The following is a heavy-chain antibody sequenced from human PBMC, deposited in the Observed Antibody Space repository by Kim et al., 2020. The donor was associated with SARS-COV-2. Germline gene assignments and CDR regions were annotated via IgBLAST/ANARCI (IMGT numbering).Heavy chain of an antibody. V-gene: IGHV3-74*01. CDR2: SNSDGSVT. CDR1: GFTLSNYW. J-gene: IGHJ5*02. Sequence: GGSLRLSCEASGFTLSNYWMNWVRQGPEKGLVWVSRSNSDGSVTHYADSVKGRFTISRDNAKNTLFLQLNSLGVEDTAIYYCVIGSFKQGFDPWGQGTLVTVSS. CDR3: VIGSFKQGFDP. D-gene: IGHD6-13*01.